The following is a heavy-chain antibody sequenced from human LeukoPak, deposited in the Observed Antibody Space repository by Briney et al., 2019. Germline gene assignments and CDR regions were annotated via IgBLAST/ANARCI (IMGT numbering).Heavy chain of an antibody. Sequence: GGSLRLSCAASGFTFSNYWMSWVRQAPGKGLEWVANIKQDGSEEVYVDSLEGRFTISRGNAKNSLFLQMNTLRAEDTAVYYCARDPYSSTWSYGMDVWGQGTTVTVSS. CDR1: GFTFSNYW. V-gene: IGHV3-7*05. D-gene: IGHD6-6*01. CDR2: IKQDGSEE. J-gene: IGHJ6*02. CDR3: ARDPYSSTWSYGMDV.